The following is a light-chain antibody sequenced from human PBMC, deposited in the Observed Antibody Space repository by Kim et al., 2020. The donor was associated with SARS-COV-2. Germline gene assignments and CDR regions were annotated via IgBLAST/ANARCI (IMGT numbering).Light chain of an antibody. CDR2: GAS. V-gene: IGKV3-15*01. CDR3: QQYNNWLYS. J-gene: IGKJ2*03. Sequence: SVPAWERATLSCRASQSVSSNLAWYQQKPGQAPRLIIYGASTRATGIPARFSGSGSGTEFTLTISSLQSEDFAVYYCQQYNNWLYSFGQGTKLEIK. CDR1: QSVSSN.